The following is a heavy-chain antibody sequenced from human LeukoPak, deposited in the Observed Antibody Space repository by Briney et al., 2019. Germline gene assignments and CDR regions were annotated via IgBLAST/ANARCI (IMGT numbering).Heavy chain of an antibody. CDR3: AKDGVPYYDFWSGLGGFDY. J-gene: IGHJ4*02. CDR1: GFTFSSYS. CDR2: ISGSGGST. V-gene: IGHV3-23*01. D-gene: IGHD3-3*01. Sequence: GGSLRLSCAASGFTFSSYSMNWVRQAPGKGLEWVSAISGSGGSTYYADSVKGRFTISRDNSKNTLYLQMNSLRAEDTAVYYCAKDGVPYYDFWSGLGGFDYWGQGTLVTVSS.